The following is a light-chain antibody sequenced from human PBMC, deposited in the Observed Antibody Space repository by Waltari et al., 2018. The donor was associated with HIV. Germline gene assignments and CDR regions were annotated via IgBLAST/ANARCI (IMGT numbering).Light chain of an antibody. CDR2: DNN. Sequence: QAVFTQPPSVSAAPGQKVTISCSVSTSNIGNNYVPWYQQFPGKAPKVLIYDNNKRPPGVPDRFSGSRSGTSATLGVAGLQTGDEADYYCGTWDTSLSAGVFGGGTKLTVL. CDR1: TSNIGNNY. CDR3: GTWDTSLSAGV. V-gene: IGLV1-51*01. J-gene: IGLJ3*02.